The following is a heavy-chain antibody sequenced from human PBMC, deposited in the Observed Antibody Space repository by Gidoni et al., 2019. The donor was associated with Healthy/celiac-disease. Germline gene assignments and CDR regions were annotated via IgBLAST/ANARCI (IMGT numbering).Heavy chain of an antibody. V-gene: IGHV4-38-2*01. CDR2: TYHSGST. D-gene: IGHD1-1*01. Sequence: PGLVKPSETLSLTGAVSGYSISSGYYWGWIRQPPGKGLEWIGSTYHSGSTYYNPSLKSRVTISVDTSKNQFSLKLRSVTAADPAVYSCARGGVPLERRVYYYYGMDVWGQGTTVPVSS. CDR3: ARGGVPLERRVYYYYGMDV. CDR1: GYSISSGYY. J-gene: IGHJ6*02.